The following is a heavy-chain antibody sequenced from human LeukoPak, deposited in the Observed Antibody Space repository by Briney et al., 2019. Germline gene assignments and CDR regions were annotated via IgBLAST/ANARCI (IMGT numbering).Heavy chain of an antibody. Sequence: SETLSLTCAVYGGSFSGYYWSWIRQPPGKGLEWIGEINHSGSTNYNPSLKSRVTISVDTSKNQFSLKLSSVTAADTAVYYCARGRWLQFYNWFDPWGQGTLVTVSS. CDR3: ARGRWLQFYNWFDP. CDR1: GGSFSGYY. V-gene: IGHV4-34*01. D-gene: IGHD5-24*01. J-gene: IGHJ5*02. CDR2: INHSGST.